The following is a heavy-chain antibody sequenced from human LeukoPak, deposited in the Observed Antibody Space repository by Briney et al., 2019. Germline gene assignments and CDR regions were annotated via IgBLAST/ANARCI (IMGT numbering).Heavy chain of an antibody. CDR2: INHSGST. J-gene: IGHJ4*02. CDR1: GGSFSGYY. V-gene: IGHV4-34*01. Sequence: SETLSLTCAVYGGSFSGYYWSWIRQPPGKGLGWIGEINHSGSTNYNPSLKSRVTISVDTSKNQFSLKLSSVTAADTAVYYCARRGGDYVWGSYRIDYWGQGTLVTVSS. D-gene: IGHD3-16*02. CDR3: ARRGGDYVWGSYRIDY.